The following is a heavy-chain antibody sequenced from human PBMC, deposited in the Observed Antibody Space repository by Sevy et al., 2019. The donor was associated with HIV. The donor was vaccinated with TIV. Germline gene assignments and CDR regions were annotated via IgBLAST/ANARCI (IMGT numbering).Heavy chain of an antibody. CDR3: TTDRRRLGWGSDY. D-gene: IGHD7-27*01. Sequence: GGSLRLSCAASGFTFSNAWMSWVRQAPGKGLEWVGRIKSKTDGGTTDYAAPVKGRFTISRDDSKNTLYLQMNSLKTEDTAVYYCTTDRRRLGWGSDYWGQGTLVTVSS. CDR1: GFTFSNAW. J-gene: IGHJ4*02. CDR2: IKSKTDGGTT. V-gene: IGHV3-15*01.